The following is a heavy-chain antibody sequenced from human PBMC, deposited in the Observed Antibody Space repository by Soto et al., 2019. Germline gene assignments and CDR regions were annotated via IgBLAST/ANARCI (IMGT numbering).Heavy chain of an antibody. J-gene: IGHJ4*02. CDR2: IYYSGST. Sequence: SETLSLTCTVSGGPISSYYWSWIRQPPGKGLEWIGYIYYSGSTNYNPSLKSRVTISVDTSKNQFSLKLSSVTAADTAVYYCARGLYDSSGYYFYYFDYWGQGTLVTVSS. D-gene: IGHD3-22*01. V-gene: IGHV4-59*01. CDR1: GGPISSYY. CDR3: ARGLYDSSGYYFYYFDY.